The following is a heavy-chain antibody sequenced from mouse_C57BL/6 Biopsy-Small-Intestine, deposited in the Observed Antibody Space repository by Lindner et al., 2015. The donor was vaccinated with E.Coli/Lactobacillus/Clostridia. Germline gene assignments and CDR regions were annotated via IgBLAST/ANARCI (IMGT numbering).Heavy chain of an antibody. J-gene: IGHJ4*01. D-gene: IGHD2-14*01. CDR1: GYTFTDYN. CDR2: IYPNNGGT. V-gene: IGHV1-34*02. Sequence: VQLQESGPELVKPGASVKISCKASGYTFTDYNMDWVKQSHGKSLEWIGYIYPNNGGTGYNQKFKSKATLTVDKSSSTAYMELHSLTSEDSAVYYCARGAYYRHEGYAMDYWGQGTSVTVSS. CDR3: ARGAYYRHEGYAMDY.